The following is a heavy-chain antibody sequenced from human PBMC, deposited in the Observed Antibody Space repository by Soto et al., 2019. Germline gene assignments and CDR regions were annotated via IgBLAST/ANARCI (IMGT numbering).Heavy chain of an antibody. CDR1: GDSISRGGYS. J-gene: IGHJ6*02. D-gene: IGHD6-6*01. CDR3: ARGSSSYYDYGMDV. CDR2: IYDSGST. V-gene: IGHV4-30-2*01. Sequence: SETLSLTCVVSGDSISRGGYSWTWIRQPLGKALEWIGNIYDSGSTSYNPSLKSRVTMSVDTSKNQFSLRLTSVTAADTAVYFCARGSSSYYDYGMDVWGQGTTVTVSS.